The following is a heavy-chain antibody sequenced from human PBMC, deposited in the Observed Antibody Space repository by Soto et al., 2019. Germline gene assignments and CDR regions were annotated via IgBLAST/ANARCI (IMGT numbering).Heavy chain of an antibody. Sequence: SETLSLTCAVSGGSISSGGYSWSWIRQPPGKGLEWIGYIYHSGSTYYNPSLKSRVTISVDRSKNQFSLRLSSVTAADTAVYYCARGYGDYVVGNFDYWGQGTLVTVSS. D-gene: IGHD4-17*01. CDR2: IYHSGST. V-gene: IGHV4-30-2*01. J-gene: IGHJ4*02. CDR3: ARGYGDYVVGNFDY. CDR1: GGSISSGGYS.